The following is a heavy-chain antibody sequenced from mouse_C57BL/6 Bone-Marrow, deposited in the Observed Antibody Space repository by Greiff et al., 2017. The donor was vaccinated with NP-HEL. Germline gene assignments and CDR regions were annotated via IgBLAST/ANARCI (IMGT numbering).Heavy chain of an antibody. CDR2: IDPSDSYT. D-gene: IGHD1-1*01. J-gene: IGHJ1*03. CDR3: ARSIGAYYGSSYWYFDV. V-gene: IGHV1-59*01. CDR1: GYTFTSYW. Sequence: VQLQQPGAELVRPGTSVKLSCKASGYTFTSYWMHWVKQRPGQGLEWIGVIDPSDSYTNSNQKFKGKATLTVDTSSSTAYMQLSSLTSEDSAVYYCARSIGAYYGSSYWYFDVWGTGTTVTVAS.